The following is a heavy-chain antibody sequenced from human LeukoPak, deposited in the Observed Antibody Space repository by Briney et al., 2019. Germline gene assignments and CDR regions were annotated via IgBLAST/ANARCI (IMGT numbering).Heavy chain of an antibody. J-gene: IGHJ3*02. Sequence: GGSLRLSCAASGFTVSSNYMSWVRQAPGRGLEWVSIIYSGGSTFYADSVKGRFTISRDNSKNTLYLQMNSLRAEDTAVYYCARGRSYLSAFDIWGQGTMVTVSS. D-gene: IGHD3-10*01. CDR1: GFTVSSNY. CDR3: ARGRSYLSAFDI. CDR2: IYSGGST. V-gene: IGHV3-53*01.